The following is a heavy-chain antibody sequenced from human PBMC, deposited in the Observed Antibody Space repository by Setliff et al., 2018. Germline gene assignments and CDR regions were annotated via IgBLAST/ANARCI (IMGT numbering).Heavy chain of an antibody. D-gene: IGHD3-22*01. CDR1: GGSISSSDYY. Sequence: SETLSLTCTVSGGSISSSDYYWGWIRQPPGKGLEWIGSIYNNGSPYYNPSLKSRITISGDTSTNQFSLKLSSVSAADTAVYYCARESRYYYDNLGTLDYWGQGTLVTVSS. J-gene: IGHJ4*02. CDR2: IYNNGSP. CDR3: ARESRYYYDNLGTLDY. V-gene: IGHV4-39*02.